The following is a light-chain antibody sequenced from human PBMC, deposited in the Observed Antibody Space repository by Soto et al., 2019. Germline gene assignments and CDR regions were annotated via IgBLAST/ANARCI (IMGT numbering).Light chain of an antibody. J-gene: IGKJ2*01. V-gene: IGKV3-20*01. CDR2: AAS. CDR1: QSVSSSY. CDR3: QQYGALPYT. Sequence: DIVLTQSPCTLSLSPGERATLSCRASQSVSSSYFAWYQQKPGQAPRLLIYAASRRASGIPDRFSGSGSGTDFTLTINRLEPEDFAVYYCQQYGALPYTFGQGTKLEIK.